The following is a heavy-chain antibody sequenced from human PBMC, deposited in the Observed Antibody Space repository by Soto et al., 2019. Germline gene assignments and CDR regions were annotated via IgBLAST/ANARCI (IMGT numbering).Heavy chain of an antibody. V-gene: IGHV1-69*13. CDR1: GGTFSSYA. CDR2: IIPIFGTA. CDR3: ALTYYYDSSGYREPLFDP. J-gene: IGHJ5*02. D-gene: IGHD3-22*01. Sequence: SVKVSCKASGGTFSSYAISWVRQAPGQGLEWMGGIIPIFGTANYAQKFQGRVTITADESTSTAYMELSSLRSEDTAVYYFALTYYYDSSGYREPLFDPWGQGTLVTVSS.